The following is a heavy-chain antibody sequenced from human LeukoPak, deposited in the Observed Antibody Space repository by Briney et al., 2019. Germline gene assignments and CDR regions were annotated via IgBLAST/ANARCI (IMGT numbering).Heavy chain of an antibody. D-gene: IGHD3-22*01. CDR3: GRLDSYYYDSSGYYSSAFDI. CDR1: GYSFTSYW. J-gene: IGHJ3*02. V-gene: IGHV5-51*01. Sequence: GSLKISSKGSGYSFTSYWIGWVRQMPGKRLERMGLIYPGDSDTRYIPSFQGQVTISADKSISTAYLQWSSLKASDTAMYCCGRLDSYYYDSSGYYSSAFDIWGQGTMVTVSS. CDR2: IYPGDSDT.